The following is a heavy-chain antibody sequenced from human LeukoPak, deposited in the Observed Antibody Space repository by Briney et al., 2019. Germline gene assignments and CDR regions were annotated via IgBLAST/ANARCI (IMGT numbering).Heavy chain of an antibody. V-gene: IGHV1-2*02. Sequence: ASVKVSCKTSGYTFTGYYIHWVRQAPGQGLEWMGWINPNTGGTNYAQKFQGRVTMTRDTSISTAYMDLGRLRSGDTAVCYCARGITAVDTVYWGQGTLVTVSS. CDR2: INPNTGGT. J-gene: IGHJ4*02. CDR1: GYTFTGYY. D-gene: IGHD6-13*01. CDR3: ARGITAVDTVY.